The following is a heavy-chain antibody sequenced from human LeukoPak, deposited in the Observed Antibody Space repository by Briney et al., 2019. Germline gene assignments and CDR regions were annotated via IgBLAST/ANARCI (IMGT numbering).Heavy chain of an antibody. CDR3: ARVVIDAFDI. V-gene: IGHV3-7*03. CDR1: GFTFSSYS. J-gene: IGHJ3*02. CDR2: IKQDGSEK. Sequence: GGSLRLSCAASGFTFSSYSMNWVRQAPGKGLEWVANIKQDGSEKYYVDSVKGRFTISRDNAKNSLYLQMNSLRAEDTALYYCARVVIDAFDIWGQGTKVTVSS. D-gene: IGHD3-22*01.